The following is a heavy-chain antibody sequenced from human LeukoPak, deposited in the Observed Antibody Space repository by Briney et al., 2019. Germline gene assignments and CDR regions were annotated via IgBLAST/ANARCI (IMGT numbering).Heavy chain of an antibody. CDR2: IYYGGST. CDR3: ARQGIAAAGGDFDY. Sequence: SETLSLTCSVSGGSISSYYWSWVRQPPGKGLEWIGYIYYGGSTNFNPSLKSRVTISVDTSKNQFSLKLSSVTAADTAVYYCARQGIAAAGGDFDYWGQGTLVTVSS. V-gene: IGHV4-59*08. CDR1: GGSISSYY. D-gene: IGHD6-13*01. J-gene: IGHJ4*02.